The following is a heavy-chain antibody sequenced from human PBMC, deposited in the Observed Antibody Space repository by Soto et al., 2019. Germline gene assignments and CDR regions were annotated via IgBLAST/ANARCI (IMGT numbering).Heavy chain of an antibody. CDR2: IYYSGNT. Sequence: SETLSLTCAVYGGSISSSSYYWGWIRQPPGKGLEWIGSIYYSGNTYYNPSLKSRVTISVDTAKNQFSLKLSSVTAADTAVYYCARHTDCGSGSSCLGSDNMDTDAFDIWGQGTMVPSPQ. V-gene: IGHV4-39*01. CDR1: GGSISSSSYY. D-gene: IGHD3-10*01. J-gene: IGHJ3*02. CDR3: ARHTDCGSGSSCLGSDNMDTDAFDI.